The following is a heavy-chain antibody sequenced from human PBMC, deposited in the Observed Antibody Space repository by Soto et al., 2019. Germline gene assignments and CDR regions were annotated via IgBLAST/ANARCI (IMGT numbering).Heavy chain of an antibody. D-gene: IGHD3-22*01. CDR2: IIPIFGTA. CDR1: GGTFSSYA. J-gene: IGHJ2*01. V-gene: IGHV1-69*12. CDR3: ATLYYYDSSGSPTHDWYFDL. Sequence: QVQLVQSGAEVKKPGSSVKVSCKASGGTFSSYAISWVRQAPGQGLEWMGGIIPIFGTANYAQKFQGRVTITADDSMSTAYMELSSLRSEDTAVYFCATLYYYDSSGSPTHDWYFDLWGRGPLVTVSS.